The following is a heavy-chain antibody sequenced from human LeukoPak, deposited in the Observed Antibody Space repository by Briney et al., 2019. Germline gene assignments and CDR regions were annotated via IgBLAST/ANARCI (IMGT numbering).Heavy chain of an antibody. J-gene: IGHJ4*02. CDR3: AKGGYSSSSLLDY. V-gene: IGHV3-23*01. CDR1: GFTFSSYG. CDR2: TSGSGGRT. Sequence: VGSLRLSGAASGFTFSSYGMSWVRQAPGKGLEGVSATSGSGGRTYSADSVKGRFTISRDNSKNTLYLQMNSLRAEDTAVYYCAKGGYSSSSLLDYWGQGTLVTVSS. D-gene: IGHD6-6*01.